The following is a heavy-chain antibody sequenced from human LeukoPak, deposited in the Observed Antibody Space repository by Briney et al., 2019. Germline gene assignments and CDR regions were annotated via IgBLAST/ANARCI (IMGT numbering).Heavy chain of an antibody. J-gene: IGHJ6*02. Sequence: SETLSLTCTVSGGSISSGGYYWSWIRQHPGKGLEWLGYIYYSGSTYYNPSLKSRVTISVETSKKQFYLKLSSVTAADTAVYYCARRRSRTGIRYYYYYDGMDVWGQGTRVTVSS. V-gene: IGHV4-31*03. CDR3: ARRRSRTGIRYYYYYDGMDV. CDR1: GGSISSGGYY. CDR2: IYYSGST.